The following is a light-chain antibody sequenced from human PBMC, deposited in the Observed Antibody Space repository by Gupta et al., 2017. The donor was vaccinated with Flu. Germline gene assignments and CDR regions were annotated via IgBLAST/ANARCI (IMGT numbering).Light chain of an antibody. CDR1: GCRRGRHY. CDR3: AVLDDSGSGGV. CDR2: TNS. Sequence: TIRGAGRGCRRGRHYVFWVQHPPGTAPNLLIYTNSTRPPEVPDRFSGSKSGTSASVAISGLRAEDEADYYCAVLDDSGSGGVFGGGTKFTVL. J-gene: IGLJ3*02. V-gene: IGLV1-47*01.